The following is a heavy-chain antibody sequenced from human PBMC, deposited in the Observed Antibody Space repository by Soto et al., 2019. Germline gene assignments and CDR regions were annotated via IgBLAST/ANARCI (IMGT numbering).Heavy chain of an antibody. V-gene: IGHV3-23*01. CDR3: AKVAVTGKTSDIDY. CDR1: GFTFSTYA. D-gene: IGHD1-1*01. CDR2: ISGTSGST. Sequence: VGSLRLSCAASGFTFSTYAMSWVRQAPGKGLEWVSTISGTSGSTYYADSVEGRFTISRDNSKNTLYLQMNSLRAEDTAVYYCAKVAVTGKTSDIDYWGQGTLVTVSS. J-gene: IGHJ4*02.